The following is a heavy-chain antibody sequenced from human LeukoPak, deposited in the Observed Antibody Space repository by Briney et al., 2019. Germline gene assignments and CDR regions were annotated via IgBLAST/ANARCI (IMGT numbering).Heavy chain of an antibody. CDR1: GFTFSDYY. Sequence: GGSLRLSCAASGFTFSDYYMSWIRQAPGKGLEWVSYISGGGSIIYYADSVKGRFTISRDNAKNSLYLQMNSLRAEDTAIYYCAKNGDRGAYCTGGTCYPYFYYYMDVWGKGTTVTI. CDR2: ISGGGSII. J-gene: IGHJ6*03. D-gene: IGHD2-15*01. V-gene: IGHV3-11*01. CDR3: AKNGDRGAYCTGGTCYPYFYYYMDV.